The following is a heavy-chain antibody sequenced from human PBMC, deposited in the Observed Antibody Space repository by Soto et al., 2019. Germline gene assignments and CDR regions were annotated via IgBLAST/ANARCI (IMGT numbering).Heavy chain of an antibody. Sequence: EVQLLESGGGLVQPGGSLRLSCAASGFTFSAFAMTWVRQAPGKGLEWVSGIRDVGDTYYADSVKGRFTISRDNSKNTVYLQMNSLRAEDTAVYYCAKEINIHGYVTPHDYWGQGTLVTVSS. CDR1: GFTFSAFA. CDR3: AKEINIHGYVTPHDY. CDR2: IRDVGDT. J-gene: IGHJ4*02. D-gene: IGHD2-2*03. V-gene: IGHV3-23*01.